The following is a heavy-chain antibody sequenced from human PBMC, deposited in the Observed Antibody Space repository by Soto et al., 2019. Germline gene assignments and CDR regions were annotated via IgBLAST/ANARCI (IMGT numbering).Heavy chain of an antibody. CDR2: IYYSGST. D-gene: IGHD1-1*01. CDR1: GGSISSYY. CDR3: ARDGRATGTTRSYYYGMDV. Sequence: PSETLSLTCTVSGGSISSYYWSWIRQPPGKGLEWIGYIYYSGSTNYNPSLKSRVTISVDTSKNQFSLKLSSVTAADTAVYYCARDGRATGTTRSYYYGMDVWGHGTTVTVSS. V-gene: IGHV4-59*01. J-gene: IGHJ6*02.